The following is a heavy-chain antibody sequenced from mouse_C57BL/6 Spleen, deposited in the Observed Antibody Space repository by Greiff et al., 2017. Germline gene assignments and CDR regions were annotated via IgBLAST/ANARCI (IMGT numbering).Heavy chain of an antibody. J-gene: IGHJ2*01. Sequence: EVKVVESGGGLVKPGGSLKLSCAASGFTFSDYGLHWVRQAPEKGLEWVAYISSGSSTIYYADTVKGRFTISRDNAKNTLFLQMTSLRSEDTAMYYCAGLRRDYFDYWGQGTTLTVSS. V-gene: IGHV5-17*01. CDR1: GFTFSDYG. D-gene: IGHD2-12*01. CDR3: AGLRRDYFDY. CDR2: ISSGSSTI.